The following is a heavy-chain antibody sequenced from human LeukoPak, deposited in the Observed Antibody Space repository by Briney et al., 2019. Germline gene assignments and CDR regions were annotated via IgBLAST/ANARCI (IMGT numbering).Heavy chain of an antibody. CDR1: GFTFSSYA. J-gene: IGHJ4*02. CDR3: AKDPWYNWSDDWGYYFDY. Sequence: GGSLRLSCAASGFTFSSYAMSWVRQAPGKGLEWVSAISGSGGSTYYADSVKGRFTISRDNSKNTLYLQMNSLRAEDTAVYYCAKDPWYNWSDDWGYYFDYWGQGTLVTVSS. CDR2: ISGSGGST. D-gene: IGHD1-1*01. V-gene: IGHV3-23*01.